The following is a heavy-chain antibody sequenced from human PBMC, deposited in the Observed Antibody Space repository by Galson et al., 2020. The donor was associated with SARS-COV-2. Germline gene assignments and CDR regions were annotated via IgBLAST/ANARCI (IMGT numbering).Heavy chain of an antibody. J-gene: IGHJ3*02. D-gene: IGHD2-15*01. CDR3: ATDTSFGIVYGGAFDI. CDR1: GYTLTELS. Sequence: GESLKISCKVSGYTLTELSMHWVRQAPGKGLEWMGGFDTEDGETIYAQKFQGRVTMTEDTSTDTAYMELSSLRSEDTAVYYCATDTSFGIVYGGAFDIWGQGTMVTVSS. V-gene: IGHV1-24*01. CDR2: FDTEDGET.